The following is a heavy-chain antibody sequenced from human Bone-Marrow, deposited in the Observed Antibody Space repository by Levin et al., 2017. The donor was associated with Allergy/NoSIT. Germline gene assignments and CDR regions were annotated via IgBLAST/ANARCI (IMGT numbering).Heavy chain of an antibody. D-gene: IGHD1-7*01. Sequence: HSGGSLRLSCAASGFTLSDYAVSWVRQAPGKGLEWVSAFNGRTGTTYYADSVKGRFTLSRDNSKTTLFLQLNSLRAEDTALYYCAKENYVSNLGLRQGYFDYWGQGTLVTVSS. CDR1: GFTLSDYA. V-gene: IGHV3-23*01. CDR2: FNGRTGTT. J-gene: IGHJ4*02. CDR3: AKENYVSNLGLRQGYFDY.